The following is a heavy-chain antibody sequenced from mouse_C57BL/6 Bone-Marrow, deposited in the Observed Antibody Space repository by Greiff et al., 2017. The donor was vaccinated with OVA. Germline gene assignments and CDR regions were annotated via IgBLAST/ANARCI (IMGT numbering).Heavy chain of an antibody. V-gene: IGHV5-9*01. CDR2: ISGGGGNT. CDR1: GFNFSSYT. Sequence: EVMLVESGGGLVKPGGSLKLSCAASGFNFSSYTMSWVRQTPEKRLEWVATISGGGGNTYYPDSVKGRFTISRDNAKNTLYLQMSSLRSEDTALYYCARPLLSSDYWGQGTLVTVSA. J-gene: IGHJ3*01. D-gene: IGHD6-1*01. CDR3: ARPLLSSDY.